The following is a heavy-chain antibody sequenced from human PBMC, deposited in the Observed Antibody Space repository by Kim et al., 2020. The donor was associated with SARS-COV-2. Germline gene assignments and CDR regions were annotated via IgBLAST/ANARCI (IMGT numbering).Heavy chain of an antibody. Sequence: SDTLSLTCTVSGGTISSYFWSWIRQLPGKGLEWIGYIDDSGSTNYNPSLQSRVTMSVDMSKNQFSLKLTSVTAADTATYFCTRDLGTVYFYYGMDVWG. J-gene: IGHJ6*02. CDR1: GGTISSYF. V-gene: IGHV4-59*01. CDR3: TRDLGTVYFYYGMDV. D-gene: IGHD1-7*01. CDR2: IDDSGST.